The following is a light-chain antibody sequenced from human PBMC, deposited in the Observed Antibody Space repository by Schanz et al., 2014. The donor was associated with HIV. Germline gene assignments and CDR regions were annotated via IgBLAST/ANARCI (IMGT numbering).Light chain of an antibody. J-gene: IGKJ5*01. CDR2: DAS. V-gene: IGKV3-11*01. Sequence: IVLTQSPGPLSLSPGERATLSCRASQSVGNYLAWHQQKPGQAPRLLIYDASNRATGIPARFSGSGSGTDFTLTISSLEPEDFAVYYCQQRSNWPPDFGQGTRLEIK. CDR3: QQRSNWPPD. CDR1: QSVGNY.